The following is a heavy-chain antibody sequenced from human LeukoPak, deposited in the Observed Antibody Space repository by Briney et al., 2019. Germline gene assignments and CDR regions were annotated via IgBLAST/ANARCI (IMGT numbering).Heavy chain of an antibody. J-gene: IGHJ5*02. D-gene: IGHD3-10*01. Sequence: TSETLSLTCAVYGGSFSGYYWSWIRQPPGKGLEWIGEINHSGSTDYNPSLKSRVTISVDTSKNQFSLKLSSVTAADTAVYYCARWGRTYYYGSGARLFDPWGQGTLVTVSS. V-gene: IGHV4-34*01. CDR3: ARWGRTYYYGSGARLFDP. CDR2: INHSGST. CDR1: GGSFSGYY.